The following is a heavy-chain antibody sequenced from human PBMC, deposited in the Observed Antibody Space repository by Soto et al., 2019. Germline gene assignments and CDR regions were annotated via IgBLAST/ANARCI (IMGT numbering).Heavy chain of an antibody. Sequence: QVQLQESGPGLVKPSETLSLTCAVSGDSISSYYCMWIRQPPGKGLESIGYLYYGRSANYNPSLKSRVALSVDSSTNQCSLTLSSMTAADTAVYYCALRSMAVVPEYWGQGTLVTVSS. J-gene: IGHJ4*02. CDR2: LYYGRSA. D-gene: IGHD3-22*01. V-gene: IGHV4-59*01. CDR3: ALRSMAVVPEY. CDR1: GDSISSYY.